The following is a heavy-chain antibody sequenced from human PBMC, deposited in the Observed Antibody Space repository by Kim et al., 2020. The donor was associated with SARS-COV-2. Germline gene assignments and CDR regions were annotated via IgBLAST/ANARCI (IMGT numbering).Heavy chain of an antibody. J-gene: IGHJ2*01. D-gene: IGHD6-13*01. CDR1: GLIFWSFA. V-gene: IGHV3-23*01. CDR2: ISGSGGKT. Sequence: GGSLRLSCAASGLIFWSFAMSWVRQAPGKGLEWVSGISGSGGKTFYLDSVRGRFNISRDNSRNTLYLQMNGLRADDTAVSFCAKSRGASAGPRYFDLWGR. CDR3: AKSRGASAGPRYFDL.